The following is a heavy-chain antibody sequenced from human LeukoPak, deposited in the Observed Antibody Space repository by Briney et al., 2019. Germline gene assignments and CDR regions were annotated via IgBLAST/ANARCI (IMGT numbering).Heavy chain of an antibody. CDR2: IYYTGST. CDR3: ARSNRGVPYFDY. J-gene: IGHJ4*02. CDR1: YGSISGYL. V-gene: IGHV4-59*08. Sequence: SETLSLTCTVSYGSISGYLWSWIRQPPGKGLEWIGSIYYTGSTNYNPSLKSRLTISVDTSKNRFSLKLSSVTAADTAVYYCARSNRGVPYFDYWGQGTLVTVSS. D-gene: IGHD2-8*01.